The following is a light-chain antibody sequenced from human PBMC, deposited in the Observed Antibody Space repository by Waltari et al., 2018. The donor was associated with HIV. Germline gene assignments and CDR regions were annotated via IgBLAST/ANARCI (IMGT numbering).Light chain of an antibody. CDR3: ATWDVSLNGWV. Sequence: QSVLTQPPSASGTPGQRVTISCSGSSSNIGSNTVSWYQQVPGTAPKVFIYSNDDRPSGVPDRFSGSKSGTSASLAISGLQSEDEADYYCATWDVSLNGWVFGGGTKVTVL. V-gene: IGLV1-44*01. CDR2: SND. CDR1: SSNIGSNT. J-gene: IGLJ3*02.